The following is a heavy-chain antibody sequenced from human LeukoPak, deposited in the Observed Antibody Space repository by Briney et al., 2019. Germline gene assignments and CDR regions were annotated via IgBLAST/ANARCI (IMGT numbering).Heavy chain of an antibody. V-gene: IGHV4-39*01. CDR3: ARGVGYYYDSSGYETTIDY. CDR1: GGSISSSSYY. D-gene: IGHD3-22*01. J-gene: IGHJ4*02. CDR2: IYYSGST. Sequence: SETLSLTCTVSGGSISSSSYYWGWIRQPPGKGLEWIGSIYYSGSTYYNPSLKSRVTISVDTSKNQFSLKLSSVTAADTAVYYCARGVGYYYDSSGYETTIDYWGQGTLVTVSS.